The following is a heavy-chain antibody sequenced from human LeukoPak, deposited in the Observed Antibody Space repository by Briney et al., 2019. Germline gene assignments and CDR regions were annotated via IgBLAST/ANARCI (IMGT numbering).Heavy chain of an antibody. Sequence: SETLSLTCTVSGGSISSGGYYWSWIRQHPGKGLEWIGYIYYSGSTYYNPSLKSRVTISVDTSKNQFSLKLSSVTAADTAVYYCARDRAGYGDLGYYGMDVWGQGTTVAVSS. CDR1: GGSISSGGYY. J-gene: IGHJ6*02. CDR2: IYYSGST. V-gene: IGHV4-31*03. CDR3: ARDRAGYGDLGYYGMDV. D-gene: IGHD4-17*01.